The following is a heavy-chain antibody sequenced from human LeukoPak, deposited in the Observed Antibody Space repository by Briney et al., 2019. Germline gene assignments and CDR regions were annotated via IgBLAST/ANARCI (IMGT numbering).Heavy chain of an antibody. V-gene: IGHV1-69*13. D-gene: IGHD3-10*01. CDR1: GGTFSSYA. CDR2: IIPIFGTA. CDR3: ARGAVWFGELSPFDY. Sequence: ASVKVSCKASGGTFSSYAISWVRQAPGQGLEWMGGIIPIFGTANYAQKFQGRVTITADESTSTAYMELSSLRSEDTAVYYCARGAVWFGELSPFDYWGQGTLVTVSS. J-gene: IGHJ4*02.